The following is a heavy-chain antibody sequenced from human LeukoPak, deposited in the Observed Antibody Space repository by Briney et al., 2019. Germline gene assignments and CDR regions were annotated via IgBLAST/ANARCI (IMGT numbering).Heavy chain of an antibody. J-gene: IGHJ4*02. CDR3: AKDRSDSSNWYLGDY. CDR2: INGSGSST. V-gene: IGHV3-23*01. Sequence: GGSLRLSCGASGFTFSSYAMSWVRQAPGKGLEWVSVINGSGSSTNYADSVKGRFTISRDNSKNTLYLQMNSLRADDTAVYYCAKDRSDSSNWYLGDYWGQGTLVTVSS. D-gene: IGHD6-13*01. CDR1: GFTFSSYA.